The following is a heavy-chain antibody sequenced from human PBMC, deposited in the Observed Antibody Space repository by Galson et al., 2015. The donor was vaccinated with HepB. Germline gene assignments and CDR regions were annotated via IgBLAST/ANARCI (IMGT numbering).Heavy chain of an antibody. CDR3: AKGRGFWSGLGCDI. Sequence: SLRLSCAASGFTFSSYAVSWVRQAPGKGLEWVSAISGSGGSTYYADSVKGRFTISRDNSKNTLYLQMNSLRAEDTAVYYCAKGRGFWSGLGCDIWGQGTMVTVSS. D-gene: IGHD3-3*01. J-gene: IGHJ3*02. CDR2: ISGSGGST. V-gene: IGHV3-23*01. CDR1: GFTFSSYA.